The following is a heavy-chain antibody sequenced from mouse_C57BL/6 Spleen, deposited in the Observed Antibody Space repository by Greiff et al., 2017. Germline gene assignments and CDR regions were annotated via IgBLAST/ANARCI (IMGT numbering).Heavy chain of an antibody. D-gene: IGHD1-1*01. CDR2: IYPGDGDT. CDR3: ARNYYGSSHYFDY. J-gene: IGHJ2*01. Sequence: VQLQQSGPELVKPGASVKISCKASGYAFSSSWMNWVKQRPGKGLEWIGRIYPGDGDTNYNGKFKGKATLTADKSSSTAYMKLSSLTSEDSAVYFGARNYYGSSHYFDYWGQGTTLTVSS. V-gene: IGHV1-82*01. CDR1: GYAFSSSW.